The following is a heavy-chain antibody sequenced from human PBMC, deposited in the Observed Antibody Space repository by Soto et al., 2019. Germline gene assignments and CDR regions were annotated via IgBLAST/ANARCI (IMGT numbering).Heavy chain of an antibody. Sequence: GESLKISCKGSGYSFSTYWIGWVRQMPGEGLEWMGIIYPGDSDTRYRPSLQGQVTISADKSISTAFLQWSSLKASDTAMYYCARHEQFYYSYYGMDVWGQGTTVTVSS. CDR3: ARHEQFYYSYYGMDV. V-gene: IGHV5-51*01. CDR2: IYPGDSDT. CDR1: GYSFSTYW. J-gene: IGHJ6*02.